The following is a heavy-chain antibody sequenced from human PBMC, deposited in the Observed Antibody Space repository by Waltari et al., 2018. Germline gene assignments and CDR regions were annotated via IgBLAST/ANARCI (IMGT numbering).Heavy chain of an antibody. D-gene: IGHD3-22*01. CDR3: VRDSSGTY. J-gene: IGHJ4*02. CDR1: GFTFSSHW. CDR2: INSEGRST. Sequence: EVQLVESGGGLVQPGGSLRLSCAASGFTFSSHWMYWVRQTPGKGLVWVSGINSEGRSTSYADSLKGRVTISRDNAKNTLYLQMNSLRAEDTAVYYCVRDSSGTYWGQGTQVTVSS. V-gene: IGHV3-74*01.